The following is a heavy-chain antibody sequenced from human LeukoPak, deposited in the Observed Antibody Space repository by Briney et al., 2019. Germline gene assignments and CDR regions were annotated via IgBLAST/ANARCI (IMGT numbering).Heavy chain of an antibody. Sequence: SETLSLTCTVSGGSISSYYWSWIRQPPGKGLEWIGYIYYSGSTNYNPSLKSRVTISVDTSKNQFSLKLSSVTAADTAVYYCAKRDYVDSTTYAPLFDYWGQGTLVTVSS. J-gene: IGHJ4*02. CDR2: IYYSGST. V-gene: IGHV4-59*01. CDR1: GGSISSYY. CDR3: AKRDYVDSTTYAPLFDY. D-gene: IGHD2/OR15-2a*01.